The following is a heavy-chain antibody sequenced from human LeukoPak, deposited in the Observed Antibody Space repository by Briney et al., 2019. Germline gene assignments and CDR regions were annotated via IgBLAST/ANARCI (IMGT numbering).Heavy chain of an antibody. J-gene: IGHJ5*01. Sequence: GGSRRSCCAASGFTFSYLAMNWVRQAPGKGLEWVSVISGCGVSANYAESVKGRLTIPGENSSKKEFVQMNSLRAEDTAVYYCAKGPMDYSINQFESSGAGKLVTVSS. CDR1: GFTFSYLA. D-gene: IGHD4-11*01. V-gene: IGHV3-23*01. CDR2: ISGCGVSA. CDR3: AKGPMDYSINQFES.